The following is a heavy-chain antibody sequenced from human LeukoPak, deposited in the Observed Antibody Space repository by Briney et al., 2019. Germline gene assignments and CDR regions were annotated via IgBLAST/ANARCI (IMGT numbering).Heavy chain of an antibody. J-gene: IGHJ6*03. D-gene: IGHD3-9*01. CDR3: ARDSVTIWSVYYYMDV. Sequence: TGGSLRLSCAASGFTFSSYEMNWVRQAPGKGLEWVSYISSSGSTIYYADSVKGRFTISRDNAKNSLYLQMNSLRAEDTAVYYCARDSVTIWSVYYYMDVWGKGTTVTISS. CDR2: ISSSGSTI. CDR1: GFTFSSYE. V-gene: IGHV3-48*03.